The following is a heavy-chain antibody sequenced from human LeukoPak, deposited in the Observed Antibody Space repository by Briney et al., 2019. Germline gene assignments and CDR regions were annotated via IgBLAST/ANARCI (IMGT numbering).Heavy chain of an antibody. V-gene: IGHV1-2*02. CDR3: ARGRYCCETTCTDFDS. J-gene: IGHJ4*02. CDR1: GYSFTGYY. Sequence: ASVKVSCKASGYSFTGYYMHWVRQAPGPGLEWMGWINPNSGGTDYAQKFQGRVTLIRDTSISTAYMELSRLTSDDTAVYYCARGRYCCETTCTDFDSWGQGTLVTVSS. CDR2: INPNSGGT. D-gene: IGHD2-15*01.